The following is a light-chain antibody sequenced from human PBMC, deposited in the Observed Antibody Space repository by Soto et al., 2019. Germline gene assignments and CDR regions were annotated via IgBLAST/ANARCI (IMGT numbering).Light chain of an antibody. V-gene: IGKV1-27*01. CDR1: QDIRNY. Sequence: DIQMTQSPSSLSASVGDRVTMTCRASQDIRNYVAWYQQKPGEVPKLLIYAASTLQSGVPARFSGGGFGTDFTLTIYSLRPEDVATYYCQRYHSALLTFGPGNKVDLK. J-gene: IGKJ3*01. CDR2: AAS. CDR3: QRYHSALLT.